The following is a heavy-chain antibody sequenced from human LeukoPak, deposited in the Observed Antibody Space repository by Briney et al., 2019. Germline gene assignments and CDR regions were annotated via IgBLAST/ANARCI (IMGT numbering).Heavy chain of an antibody. CDR1: GGSMSGYY. CDR2: VHSSGDT. CDR3: ARAGAGPGFLYYYYGMDV. V-gene: IGHV4-59*01. D-gene: IGHD3-10*01. Sequence: SENLSLTCTVSGGSMSGYYWSWIRQPPGKGPELIGYVHSSGDTGYNPSLKSRVTISVDTSKNQFSLKLSSVTAADTAVYYCARAGAGPGFLYYYYGMDVWGQGTTVTVSS. J-gene: IGHJ6*02.